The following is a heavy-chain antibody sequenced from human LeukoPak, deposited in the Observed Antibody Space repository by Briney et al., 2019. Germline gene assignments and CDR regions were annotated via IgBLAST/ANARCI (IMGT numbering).Heavy chain of an antibody. CDR3: ADTYDFWSGYYLG. Sequence: PGGSLRLSCAASGFTFSSYAMSWVRQAPGKGLEWVSAISSYGGGIYYADSVKGRFTISRDNSKNTLHLQMNSLRADDTAVYYCADTYDFWSGYYLGWGQGTLVTVSS. D-gene: IGHD3-3*01. J-gene: IGHJ4*02. CDR2: ISSYGGGI. V-gene: IGHV3-23*01. CDR1: GFTFSSYA.